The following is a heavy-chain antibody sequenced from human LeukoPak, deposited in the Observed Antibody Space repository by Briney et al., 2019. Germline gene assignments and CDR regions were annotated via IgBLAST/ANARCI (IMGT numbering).Heavy chain of an antibody. J-gene: IGHJ4*02. Sequence: GRSLRLSCAASGFTFDDYAMHWVRQAPGKGLEWVSGISWNSGSIGYADSVKGRFTISRDNAKNSLYLQMNSLRAEDTAVYYCAKEMYYYDSGYYFDYWGQGTLVTVSS. V-gene: IGHV3-9*01. CDR1: GFTFDDYA. CDR3: AKEMYYYDSGYYFDY. D-gene: IGHD3-22*01. CDR2: ISWNSGSI.